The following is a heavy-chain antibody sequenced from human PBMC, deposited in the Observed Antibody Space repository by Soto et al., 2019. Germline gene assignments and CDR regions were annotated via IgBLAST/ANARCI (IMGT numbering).Heavy chain of an antibody. J-gene: IGHJ4*02. D-gene: IGHD3-3*01. V-gene: IGHV3-23*01. CDR1: GFTFTSYA. CDR3: AKGSTWSGYYGD. CDR2: VTGSGSST. Sequence: VQLLESGGALIQPGGPLRLSCAASGFTFTSYAISWVRQAPGKELEWVSSVTGSGSSTYYADSVKGRFTISRDNSKNTLYLQMGSLRAEDTAVYYCAKGSTWSGYYGDWGQGTLVTVSS.